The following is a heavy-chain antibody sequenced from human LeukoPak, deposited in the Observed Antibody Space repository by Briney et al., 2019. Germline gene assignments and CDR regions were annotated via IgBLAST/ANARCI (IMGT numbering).Heavy chain of an antibody. CDR2: IIPILGMA. Sequence: ASVKVSCKASGGTFSSYAISWVRQAPGQGLEWMGRIIPILGMANYAQKFQGRVTITADKSTSTAYMELSSLRSEDTAVYYCARDYYYYGMDVWGQGTTVTVSS. J-gene: IGHJ6*02. CDR1: GGTFSSYA. CDR3: ARDYYYYGMDV. V-gene: IGHV1-69*04.